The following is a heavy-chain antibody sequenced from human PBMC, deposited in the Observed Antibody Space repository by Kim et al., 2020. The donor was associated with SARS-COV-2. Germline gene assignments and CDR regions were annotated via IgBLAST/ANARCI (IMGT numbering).Heavy chain of an antibody. D-gene: IGHD2-8*02. V-gene: IGHV3-30*18. CDR2: ISYYGTIK. J-gene: IGHJ2*01. CDR1: GFTFSSYG. CDR3: TKMQFVVYMRVWPTT. Sequence: GGSLRLSCAASGFTFSSYGMHWVRQAPGKGLEWLAVISYYGTIKYYADSVKGRFTFFRDNPKNTLCLQMNSLRVEDTTVYYCTKMQFVVYMRVWPTTGGR.